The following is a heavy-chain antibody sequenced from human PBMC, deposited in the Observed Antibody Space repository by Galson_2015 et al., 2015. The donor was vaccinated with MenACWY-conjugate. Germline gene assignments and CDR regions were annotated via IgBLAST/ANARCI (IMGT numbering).Heavy chain of an antibody. D-gene: IGHD2-2*01. CDR3: AQYCSSTSCYAGKGA. Sequence: SLRLSCAASGFTFSSYWMHWVRQAPGKGLVWVSRINSDGSSTSYADSVKGRFTISRDNAKNTLYLQMNSLRAEDTAVYHCAQYCSSTSCYAGKGAWGQGTLVTVSS. CDR2: INSDGSST. J-gene: IGHJ5*02. CDR1: GFTFSSYW. V-gene: IGHV3-74*01.